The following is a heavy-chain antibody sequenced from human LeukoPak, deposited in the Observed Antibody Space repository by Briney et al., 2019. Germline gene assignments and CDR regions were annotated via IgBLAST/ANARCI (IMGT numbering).Heavy chain of an antibody. V-gene: IGHV3-9*03. CDR1: GFTFDDYA. J-gene: IGHJ3*02. CDR3: AKDMGVGDAFDI. CDR2: ISWNSGSI. Sequence: GGSLRLSCAASGFTFDDYAMHWVRQAPGKGLEWVSGISWNSGSIGYADSVKGRFTISRDNAKNSLYLQMNSLRAEDMALYYCAKDMGVGDAFDIWGQGTMVIVSS. D-gene: IGHD1-26*01.